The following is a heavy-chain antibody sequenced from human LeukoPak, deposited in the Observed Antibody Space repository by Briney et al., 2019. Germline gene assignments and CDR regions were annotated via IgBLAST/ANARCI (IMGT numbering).Heavy chain of an antibody. CDR2: IAYDGSKG. D-gene: IGHD3-10*01. CDR3: AKEHTSGEIDF. Sequence: GGSLRLSCAASGFIFSNYGMHWVRQAPGKGLEWVAVIAYDGSKGYYADSVKGRFTISRDNPKNTLYLQMNSLRAEDSAVYYCAKEHTSGEIDFWGQGTLATVSS. CDR1: GFIFSNYG. V-gene: IGHV3-30*18. J-gene: IGHJ4*02.